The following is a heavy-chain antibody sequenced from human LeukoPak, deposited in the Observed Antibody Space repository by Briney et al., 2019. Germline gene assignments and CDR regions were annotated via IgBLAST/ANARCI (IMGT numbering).Heavy chain of an antibody. CDR1: GYTFTSCA. CDR2: INAGNGNT. D-gene: IGHD6-13*01. V-gene: IGHV1-3*03. Sequence: GASVTVSFTASGYTFTSCAMHWVRQAPGQRLEWMGLINAGNGNTKYSQEFQGRVTITRDTSASTAYMELSSLRSEDMAVYYCAREDGIAAAGYDYWGQGTLVTVSS. CDR3: AREDGIAAAGYDY. J-gene: IGHJ4*02.